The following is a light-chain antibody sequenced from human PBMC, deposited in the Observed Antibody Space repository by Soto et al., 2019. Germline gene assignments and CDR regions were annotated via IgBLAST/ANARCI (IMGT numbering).Light chain of an antibody. CDR2: SDN. J-gene: IGLJ1*01. CDR3: ATWDDSLNGYV. V-gene: IGLV1-44*01. CDR1: SSNIGGNA. Sequence: SVLTQPPSASGTPGQRVTISCSGSSSNIGGNAVNWYQQLPGTAPKLLIYSDNQRPSGVPDRFSGSKSGTSASLAISGLQSEDEADYYCATWDDSLNGYVFATGTKVTVL.